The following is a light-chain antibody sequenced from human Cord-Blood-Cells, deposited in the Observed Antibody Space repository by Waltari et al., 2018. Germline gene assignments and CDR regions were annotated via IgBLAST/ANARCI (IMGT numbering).Light chain of an antibody. CDR3: QQYGSSPWT. CDR1: QSVSSSY. Sequence: EIVLTQSPGTLSLSPGERATLSCRASQSVSSSYLAWYQQKPGQAPRRLVYGASSRPTGIPDRFSGSGSGTDFTLTSSRLGPEDFAVYYCQQYGSSPWTFGQGTKVEIK. CDR2: GAS. V-gene: IGKV3-20*01. J-gene: IGKJ1*01.